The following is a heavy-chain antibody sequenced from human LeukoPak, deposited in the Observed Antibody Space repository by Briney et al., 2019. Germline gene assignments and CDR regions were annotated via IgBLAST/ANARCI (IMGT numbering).Heavy chain of an antibody. CDR1: GFTFSSYS. CDR3: ARGRLTRRAWGGGDYDSGPC. D-gene: IGHD5-12*01. V-gene: IGHV3-21*01. Sequence: GGSLRLSCAASGFTFSSYSMNWVRQAPGKGLEWVSSISSSSSYIYYADSVKGRFTISRDNAKNSLYLQMNSLRAEDTAVYYCARGRLTRRAWGGGDYDSGPCWGQGTLVTVSS. CDR2: ISSSSSYI. J-gene: IGHJ4*02.